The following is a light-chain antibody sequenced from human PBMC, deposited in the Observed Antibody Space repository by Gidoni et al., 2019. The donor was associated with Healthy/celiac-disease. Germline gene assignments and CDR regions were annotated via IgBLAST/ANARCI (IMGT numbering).Light chain of an antibody. V-gene: IGKV3-20*01. CDR3: QQYGSPGT. CDR2: GAS. CDR1: QSVSSSY. Sequence: EIVLTQSPGTLSLSPGERATLSCRASQSVSSSYLAWYQQKPGQAPRLLIYGASSRATGIPDRFSDSGSGTDFTLTISRLEPEDFAVYYCQQYGSPGTFGPGTKVDIK. J-gene: IGKJ3*01.